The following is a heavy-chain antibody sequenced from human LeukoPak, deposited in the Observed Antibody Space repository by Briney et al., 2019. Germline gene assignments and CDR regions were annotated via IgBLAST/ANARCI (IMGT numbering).Heavy chain of an antibody. D-gene: IGHD3-16*02. CDR2: IYYSGST. V-gene: IGHV4-39*07. Sequence: SETLSLTCTVSGGSISSSSYYWGWIRQPPGKGLEWIGSIYYSGSTYYNPSLKSRVTISVDTSKNQFSLKLTSVTAADTAVYYCARLLGPLDYVWGSSRSKWGQGTLVTVSS. CDR3: ARLLGPLDYVWGSSRSK. CDR1: GGSISSSSYY. J-gene: IGHJ4*02.